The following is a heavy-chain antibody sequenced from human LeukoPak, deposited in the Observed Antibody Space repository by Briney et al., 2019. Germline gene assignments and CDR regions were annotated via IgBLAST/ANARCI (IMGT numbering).Heavy chain of an antibody. Sequence: GGSLRLSCEASGFTFSSFRMSWVRQAPGKGLEWVANIKQDGSDKYYMDSVKGRFTISKDIPKNSLYLQMNSLRAEDTAVYYCAKSSGYGGIDFDYWGLGTLVTVSS. CDR2: IKQDGSDK. V-gene: IGHV3-7*02. J-gene: IGHJ4*02. CDR1: GFTFSSFR. D-gene: IGHD4-23*01. CDR3: AKSSGYGGIDFDY.